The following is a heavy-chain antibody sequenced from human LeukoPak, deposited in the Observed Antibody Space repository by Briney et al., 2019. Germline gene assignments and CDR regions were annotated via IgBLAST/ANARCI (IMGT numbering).Heavy chain of an antibody. CDR1: GFTFSDHY. V-gene: IGHV3-72*01. CDR2: TRNKANSYTT. Sequence: GGSLRLSCAASGFTFSDHYMDWVRQAPGKGLEWVGRTRNKANSYTTEYAASVKGRFTISRDDSKNSLYLQMNSLRAEDTAVYYCARGEDIVGTHDYWGQGTLVTVSS. J-gene: IGHJ4*02. D-gene: IGHD2-15*01. CDR3: ARGEDIVGTHDY.